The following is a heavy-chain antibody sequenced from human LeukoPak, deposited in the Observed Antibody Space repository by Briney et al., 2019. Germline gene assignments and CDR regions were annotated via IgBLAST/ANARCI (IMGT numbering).Heavy chain of an antibody. J-gene: IGHJ6*02. Sequence: SVKVSCKASGGTFKNYAFSWVRQAPGQGLEWMGGIIPIVGSANYAQKFQGRVTITADESKRSAYMELSSLRSEDTAVYYCASIDTMVIKLYFYVMDVWGQGTTVTVSS. CDR3: ASIDTMVIKLYFYVMDV. CDR2: IIPIVGSA. D-gene: IGHD3-10*01. CDR1: GGTFKNYA. V-gene: IGHV1-69*13.